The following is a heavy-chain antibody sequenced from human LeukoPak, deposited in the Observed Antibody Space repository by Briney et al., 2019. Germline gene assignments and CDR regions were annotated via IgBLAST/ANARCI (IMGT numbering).Heavy chain of an antibody. J-gene: IGHJ4*02. CDR1: GFTFDDYG. D-gene: IGHD3-9*01. V-gene: IGHV3-20*04. CDR3: ARDRLINYDLLTGYPYYFDY. CDR2: INWNGVST. Sequence: PGGSLRLSCAASGFTFDDYGMSWVRQAPGKGLEWVSAINWNGVSTGYADSVKGRFTISRDNAKNSLYLEMNSLRAEDTALYYCARDRLINYDLLTGYPYYFDYWGQGTLVTVSS.